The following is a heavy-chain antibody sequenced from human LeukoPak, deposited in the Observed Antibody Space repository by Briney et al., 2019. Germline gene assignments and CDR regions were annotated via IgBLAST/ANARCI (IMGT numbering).Heavy chain of an antibody. CDR3: ASTRYSSSWYYFDY. D-gene: IGHD6-13*01. CDR1: GYTFTSYY. CDR2: INPNSGGT. J-gene: IGHJ4*02. Sequence: WASVKVSCKASGYTFTSYYMHWVRQAPGQGLEWMGWINPNSGGTNYAQKFQGRVTMTRDTSTSTAYMELSRPRSDDTAVYYCASTRYSSSWYYFDYWGQGTLVTVSS. V-gene: IGHV1-2*02.